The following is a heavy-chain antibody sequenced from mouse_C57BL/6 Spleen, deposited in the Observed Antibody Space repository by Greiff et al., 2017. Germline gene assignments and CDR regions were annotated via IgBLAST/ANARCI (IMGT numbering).Heavy chain of an antibody. CDR1: GYTFTSYT. V-gene: IGHV1-4*01. J-gene: IGHJ1*03. Sequence: VQLQQSGAELARPGASVKMSCKASGYTFTSYTMHWVKQRPGQGLECIGYINPSSGYTKYNQKFKDKATLTADKSSSTAYMQLSSLTSEDSAVYYCARSQPSYWYFDVWGTGTTVTVSS. D-gene: IGHD6-1*01. CDR3: ARSQPSYWYFDV. CDR2: INPSSGYT.